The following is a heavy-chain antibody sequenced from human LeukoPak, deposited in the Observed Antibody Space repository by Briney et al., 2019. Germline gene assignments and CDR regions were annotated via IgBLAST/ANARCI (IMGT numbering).Heavy chain of an antibody. J-gene: IGHJ5*02. CDR3: AKASDCSGGSCRNWFDP. Sequence: PGGSLRLSCVVSGITLSNYGMSWVRQAPGKGLEWVSGISERGGSTNYADSVKGRFIISRDTSKNTLYLQMNSLRAEDTAVYYCAKASDCSGGSCRNWFDPWGQGTLVTVSS. CDR2: ISERGGST. CDR1: GITLSNYG. V-gene: IGHV3-23*01. D-gene: IGHD2-15*01.